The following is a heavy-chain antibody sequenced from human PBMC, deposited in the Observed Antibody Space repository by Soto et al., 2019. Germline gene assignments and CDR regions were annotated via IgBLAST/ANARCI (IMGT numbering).Heavy chain of an antibody. V-gene: IGHV1-8*01. J-gene: IGHJ6*02. CDR3: ARVVPPPRVLRFLEWPRDYGMDV. D-gene: IGHD3-3*01. Sequence: GASVKVSCKASGYTFTSYDINWVRQATGQGLEWMGWMNPNSGNTGYAQKFQGRVTMTRNTSISTAYMELSSLRSEDTAVYYCARVVPPPRVLRFLEWPRDYGMDVWGQGTTVTVSS. CDR1: GYTFTSYD. CDR2: MNPNSGNT.